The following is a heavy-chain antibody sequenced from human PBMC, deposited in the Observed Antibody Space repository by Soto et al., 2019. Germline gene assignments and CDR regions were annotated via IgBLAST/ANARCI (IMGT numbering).Heavy chain of an antibody. CDR3: ATHPMATITYYSGMDV. Sequence: QVQLVQSGAEVKKPGSSVRVSCKASGGTLGSYAISWVRQAPGQGLEWMGGIIPIFDTADYAQKFQGRVTITADESTSTAYMELSSLRSEDTAVYYCATHPMATITYYSGMDVWGQGTTVTVSS. V-gene: IGHV1-69*12. D-gene: IGHD5-12*01. CDR2: IIPIFDTA. CDR1: GGTLGSYA. J-gene: IGHJ6*02.